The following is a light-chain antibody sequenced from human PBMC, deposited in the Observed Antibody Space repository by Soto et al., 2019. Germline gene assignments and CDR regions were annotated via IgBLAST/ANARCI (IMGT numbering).Light chain of an antibody. Sequence: QTVVTQEPSFSVSPGVTVTLTCGLTSGSVSTTYSPSWYQQTPGQAPRTLIYSTNTRSSGVPDRFSGSILGDKAALTITGAQADDESDYYCVLYMGSGISVFGGGTKLTVL. CDR2: STN. CDR1: SGSVSTTYS. V-gene: IGLV8-61*01. CDR3: VLYMGSGISV. J-gene: IGLJ3*02.